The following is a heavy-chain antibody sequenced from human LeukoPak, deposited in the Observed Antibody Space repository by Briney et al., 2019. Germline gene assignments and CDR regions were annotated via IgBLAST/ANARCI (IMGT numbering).Heavy chain of an antibody. CDR2: IYYSGST. CDR3: ATHSSGWSGDWFDP. Sequence: SETPSLTCTVSGGSISSYYWSWIRQPPGKGLEWIGYIYYSGSTNYNPSLKSRVTISVDTSKNQFSLKLSSVTAADTAVYYCATHSSGWSGDWFDPWGQGTLVTVSS. J-gene: IGHJ5*02. D-gene: IGHD6-19*01. V-gene: IGHV4-59*01. CDR1: GGSISSYY.